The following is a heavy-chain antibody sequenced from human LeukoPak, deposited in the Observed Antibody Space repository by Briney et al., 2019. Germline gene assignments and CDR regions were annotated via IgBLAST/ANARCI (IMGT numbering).Heavy chain of an antibody. CDR1: GDSVSSNSAA. D-gene: IGHD3-22*01. J-gene: IGHJ3*02. Sequence: SQTLSLTCAISGDSVSSNSAAWNWIRQSPSRGLEWLGRTYYRSKWYNDYAVSVKSRITINPDTSKNQFSLQLNSVAPEDTAVYYCASAQTDSSGDAFDIWGQGTMVTVSS. CDR3: ASAQTDSSGDAFDI. V-gene: IGHV6-1*01. CDR2: TYYRSKWYN.